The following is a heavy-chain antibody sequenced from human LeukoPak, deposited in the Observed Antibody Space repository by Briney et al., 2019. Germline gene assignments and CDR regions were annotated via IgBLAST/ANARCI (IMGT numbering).Heavy chain of an antibody. CDR3: ARGEIGGNGLYYYYYGMDV. J-gene: IGHJ6*02. CDR2: ISGSGDST. CDR1: GFTFTTYA. V-gene: IGHV3-23*01. D-gene: IGHD4-23*01. Sequence: GGSLRLSCAASGFTFTTYAMSWVRQAPGKGLECVSAISGSGDSTRYADSVKGRFTISRDNSKNTLYLQMNNLRAADTAVYYCARGEIGGNGLYYYYYGMDVWGQGTTVTVSS.